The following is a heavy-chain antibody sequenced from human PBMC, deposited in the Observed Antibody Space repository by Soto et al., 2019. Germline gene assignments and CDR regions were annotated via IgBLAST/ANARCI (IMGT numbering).Heavy chain of an antibody. V-gene: IGHV3-33*01. D-gene: IGHD2-2*01. Sequence: QVQLVESGGGVVQPGRSLRLSCAASGFTFSSYGMHWVRQAPGKGLEWVAVIWYDGSNKYYADSVKGRFTISRDNSTNTLYLQMNSRRAEDTAVYYCARGRRGYCSSTSCYGGGDAFDIWGQGTMVTVSS. CDR1: GFTFSSYG. J-gene: IGHJ3*02. CDR2: IWYDGSNK. CDR3: ARGRRGYCSSTSCYGGGDAFDI.